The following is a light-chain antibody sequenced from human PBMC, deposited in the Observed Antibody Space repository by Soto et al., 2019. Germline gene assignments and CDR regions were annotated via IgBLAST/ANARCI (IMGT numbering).Light chain of an antibody. CDR3: TSYAGTYSFFYV. V-gene: IGLV2-8*01. J-gene: IGLJ1*01. Sequence: QSVLTQPPSASGSPGQSVTISRTGTSSDVGAYNYVSWYQQLPGKAPKLIIYEVSKRPSGVPDRFSGSKSGNTASLTVSGLQAEDEADYYCTSYAGTYSFFYVFGTGTKLTVL. CDR2: EVS. CDR1: SSDVGAYNY.